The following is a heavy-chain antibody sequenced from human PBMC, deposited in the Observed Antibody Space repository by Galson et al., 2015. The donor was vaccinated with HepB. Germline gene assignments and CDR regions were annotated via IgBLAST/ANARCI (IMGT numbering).Heavy chain of an antibody. CDR3: ARSLLLRSNWFDP. V-gene: IGHV3-48*04. D-gene: IGHD2-15*01. CDR2: ISSSSSTI. Sequence: SLRLSCAASGFTFSGYSMSWVRQPPGKGLEWVSYISSSSSTIYYADSVKGRFTISRDNAKSSLYLQMNSLRAEDTAVYYCARSLLLRSNWFDPWGQGTLVTVSS. CDR1: GFTFSGYS. J-gene: IGHJ5*02.